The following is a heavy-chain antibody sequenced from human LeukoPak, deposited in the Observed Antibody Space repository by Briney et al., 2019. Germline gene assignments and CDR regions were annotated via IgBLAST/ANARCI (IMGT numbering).Heavy chain of an antibody. V-gene: IGHV1-69*01. J-gene: IGHJ6*02. CDR1: GGTFSSYA. CDR2: IFPIFDTV. CDR3: ARGYAGEAMVPSYGMDV. Sequence: GASVKVSCKASGGTFSSYAISWVREAPGQGLEWMGGIFPIFDTVNYAHKFQGRFPITADESTTTAYMELSSLRSEDTAVYYCARGYAGEAMVPSYGMDVWGQGTTVTVSS. D-gene: IGHD5-18*01.